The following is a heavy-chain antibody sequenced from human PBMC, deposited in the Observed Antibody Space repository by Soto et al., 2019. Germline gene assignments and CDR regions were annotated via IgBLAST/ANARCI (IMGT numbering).Heavy chain of an antibody. CDR3: ARDMGRADRGVIPMAHWFAP. CDR2: ISSSSSYI. J-gene: IGHJ5*02. D-gene: IGHD3-10*01. Sequence: EVQLVESGGGLVKPGGSLRLSCAASGFTFSSYSMNWVRQAPGKGLEWVSSISSSSSYIYYAGSVKGRFTISRDNAKNSXYXRMNSLRAEDTAVYCCARDMGRADRGVIPMAHWFAPWGQGTLVTVSS. CDR1: GFTFSSYS. V-gene: IGHV3-21*01.